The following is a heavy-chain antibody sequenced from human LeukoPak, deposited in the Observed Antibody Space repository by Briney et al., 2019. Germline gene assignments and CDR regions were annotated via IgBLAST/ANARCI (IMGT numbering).Heavy chain of an antibody. CDR2: INPDGGVT. V-gene: IGHV1-2*02. CDR3: ARGGLRVMVYRLYYMDV. J-gene: IGHJ6*03. D-gene: IGHD2-8*01. Sequence: ASVKVSCKASGYSFTGYYIHWVRQAPGQGLEWMGWINPDGGVTKSAQNFQGRVTMTRDKSINTVYMELSGLTSDDTAVYYCARGGLRVMVYRLYYMDVWGKGTTVTVSS. CDR1: GYSFTGYY.